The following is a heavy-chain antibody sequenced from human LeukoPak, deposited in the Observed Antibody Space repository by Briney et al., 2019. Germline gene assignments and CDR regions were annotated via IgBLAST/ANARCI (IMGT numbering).Heavy chain of an antibody. J-gene: IGHJ4*02. CDR2: ISYDGSNK. Sequence: SGGSLRLSCAASGFTFSSYAMHWVRQAPGKGLEWVAVISYDGSNKYYADSVKGRFTISRDNSKNTLYLQMNSLRAEDTAVYYCARVQICPARHFDYWGQGALVTVSS. CDR1: GFTFSSYA. V-gene: IGHV3-30-3*01. CDR3: ARVQICPARHFDY. D-gene: IGHD2-2*01.